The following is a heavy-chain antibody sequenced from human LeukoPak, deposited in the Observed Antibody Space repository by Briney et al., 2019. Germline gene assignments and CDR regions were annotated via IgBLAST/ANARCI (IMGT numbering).Heavy chain of an antibody. CDR2: INHSAST. CDR1: GGSFSGYS. J-gene: IGHJ4*02. V-gene: IGHV4-34*01. Sequence: SETLSLTCAVYGGSFSGYSWSWIRQPPGKGLEWIGEINHSASTNYNPSLKSRVIISVDMSKNQFSLKLSSVTAADTAVYYCARVTGSITIFVRRGIIDYWGQGTLVTVSS. CDR3: ARVTGSITIFVRRGIIDY. D-gene: IGHD3-3*01.